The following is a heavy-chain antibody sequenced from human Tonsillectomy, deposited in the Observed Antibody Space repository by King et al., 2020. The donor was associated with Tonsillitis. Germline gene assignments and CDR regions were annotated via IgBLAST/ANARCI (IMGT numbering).Heavy chain of an antibody. CDR2: ISAYNGNT. CDR1: GYTFTSYG. J-gene: IGHJ6*02. CDR3: ARVEYCSGGSCYSRRYYYYYGMDV. D-gene: IGHD2-15*01. V-gene: IGHV1-18*01. Sequence: QLVQSGAEVKNPGASVKVSCKASGYTFTSYGISWVRQAPGQGLEWMGWISAYNGNTNYAQKLQGRVTMTTDTSTSTAYMELRSLRSDDTAVYYCARVEYCSGGSCYSRRYYYYYGMDVWGQGTTVTVSS.